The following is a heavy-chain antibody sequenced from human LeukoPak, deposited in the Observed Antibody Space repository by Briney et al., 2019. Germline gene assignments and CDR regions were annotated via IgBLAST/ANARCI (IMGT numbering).Heavy chain of an antibody. CDR1: GFTVSSNY. CDR3: ARDSPYYYGSGRGMDV. D-gene: IGHD3-10*01. CDR2: IYSGGST. V-gene: IGHV3-66*01. Sequence: GGSLRLSCAASGFTVSSNYMSWVRPAPGKGLEWVSVIYSGGSTYYADSVKGRFTISRDNSKNTLYLQMNSLRAEDTAVYYCARDSPYYYGSGRGMDVWGQGTTVTVSS. J-gene: IGHJ6*02.